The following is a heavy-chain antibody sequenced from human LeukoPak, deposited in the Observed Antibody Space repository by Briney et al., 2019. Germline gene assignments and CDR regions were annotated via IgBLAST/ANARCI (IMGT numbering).Heavy chain of an antibody. V-gene: IGHV3-20*04. CDR2: ISLNGGAT. J-gene: IGHJ1*01. CDR1: GFIFDEYG. D-gene: IGHD3-10*02. Sequence: GGSLRLSCAASGFIFDEYGMSWVRQAPGKGLEWVAGISLNGGATGYADSVKGRFTISRDNAKNSLYLQMNSLRAEDTALYYCVRSITMFQYWGQGTLVTVSS. CDR3: VRSITMFQY.